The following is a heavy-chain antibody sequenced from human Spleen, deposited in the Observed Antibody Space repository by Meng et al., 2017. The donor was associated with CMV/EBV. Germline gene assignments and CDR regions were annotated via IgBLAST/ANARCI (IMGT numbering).Heavy chain of an antibody. J-gene: IGHJ4*02. D-gene: IGHD3-22*01. CDR3: ARYGVYYCVSSGYSGFDS. CDR2: VNHSGRT. CDR1: SCSRYC. Sequence: SCSRYCCSWTGQPPGKVLEWLGEVNHSGRTNHTPSLKSRVTISVETSKNLFSLKLNSVAATDTAMYYCARYGVYYCVSSGYSGFDSWGPGTLVTVSS. V-gene: IGHV4-34*01.